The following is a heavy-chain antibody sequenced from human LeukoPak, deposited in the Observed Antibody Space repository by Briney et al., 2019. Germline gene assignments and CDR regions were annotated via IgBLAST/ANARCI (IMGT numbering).Heavy chain of an antibody. J-gene: IGHJ3*02. Sequence: PSETLSLTCTVSGGSASSGHYFYSWVRQPPGKGLEWIGYVHNNRHTNYSPSLERRVTTSIDTSRTQVSLKLDSVTAADTAVYYCARDVLSSGDAFDIWGQGTMVTVSS. CDR2: VHNNRHT. D-gene: IGHD3-22*01. V-gene: IGHV4-61*01. CDR3: ARDVLSSGDAFDI. CDR1: GGSASSGHYF.